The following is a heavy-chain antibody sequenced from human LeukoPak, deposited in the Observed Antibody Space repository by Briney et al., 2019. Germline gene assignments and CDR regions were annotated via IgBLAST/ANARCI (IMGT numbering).Heavy chain of an antibody. CDR2: ISYDGSDK. V-gene: IGHV3-30*18. Sequence: GGSLRLSCAASGFTFTRSGMHWVRQAPGKGLGWLAVISYDGSDKYCADSVKGRFTISRDNSKNTLYLRMNSLRAEDTAVYYCAKDRSGSWSFDYWGQGTLVTVSS. CDR3: AKDRSGSWSFDY. D-gene: IGHD6-13*01. J-gene: IGHJ4*02. CDR1: GFTFTRSG.